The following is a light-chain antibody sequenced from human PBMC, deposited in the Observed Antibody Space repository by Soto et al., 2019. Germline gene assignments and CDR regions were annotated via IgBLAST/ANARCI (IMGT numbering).Light chain of an antibody. CDR1: QTITTY. J-gene: IGKJ1*01. V-gene: IGKV1-39*01. CDR2: GAS. CDR3: QQSHSTPWT. Sequence: DIQMTQSPSSLSASVGDRVTITCRASQTITTYLDWYRQKPGKAPKLLIYGASSLQSGVPSRFTGSGSGTDFILTISSLQPEDSATYHCQQSHSTPWTFGQGTKVEIK.